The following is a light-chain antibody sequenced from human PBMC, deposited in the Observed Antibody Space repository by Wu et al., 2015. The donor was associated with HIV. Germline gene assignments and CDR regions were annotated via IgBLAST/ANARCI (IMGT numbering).Light chain of an antibody. CDR1: QSVNNW. Sequence: DIQMTQSPSTLSASVGDRVTITCRASQSVNNWLAWYQQKPGKAPQLLIYDASTLEWGVPSRFSGSGSGTEFSLTINSLQPDDFATYYCQQYDRLKSFGQGPSWRS. CDR2: DAS. V-gene: IGKV1-5*03. J-gene: IGKJ2*03. CDR3: QQYDRLKS.